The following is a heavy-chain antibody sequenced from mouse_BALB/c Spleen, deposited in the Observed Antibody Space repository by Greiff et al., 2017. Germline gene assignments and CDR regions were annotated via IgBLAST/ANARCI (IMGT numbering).Heavy chain of an antibody. CDR2: ISYSGST. J-gene: IGHJ1*01. V-gene: IGHV3-8*02. CDR3: ARSYYGSSYFDV. CDR1: GDSITSGY. Sequence: VMLVESGPSLVKPSQTLSLTCSVTGDSITSGYWNWIRKFPGNKLEYMGYISYSGSTYYNPSLKSRISITRDTSKNQYYLQLNSVTTEDTATYYCARSYYGSSYFDVWGAGTTVTVSS. D-gene: IGHD1-1*01.